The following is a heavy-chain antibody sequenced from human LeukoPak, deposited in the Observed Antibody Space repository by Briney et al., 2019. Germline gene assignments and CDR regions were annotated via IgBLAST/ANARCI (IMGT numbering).Heavy chain of an antibody. J-gene: IGHJ6*02. CDR2: IKSKTDGGTT. Sequence: GGPLKPSGAASGFTFSNAWMSWVRQAPGKGREWVGRIKSKTDGGTTDYAATVQGRFTISRDDSKNTLYLQINSLKTEDTAVYYCTTSSDCSSTSCYYYYGMDVWGQGTTVTVSS. CDR3: TTSSDCSSTSCYYYYGMDV. CDR1: GFTFSNAW. D-gene: IGHD2-2*01. V-gene: IGHV3-15*01.